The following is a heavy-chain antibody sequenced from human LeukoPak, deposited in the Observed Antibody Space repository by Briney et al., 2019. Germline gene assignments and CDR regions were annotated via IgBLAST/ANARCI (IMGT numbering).Heavy chain of an antibody. CDR2: ISAYNGNT. CDR1: GYTFTSYG. Sequence: ASVKVSCKASGYTFTSYGYSWVRQAPGQGLEWMGWISAYNGNTNYAQKLQGRVTMTTVTSTSTVYMELRSLTSDDTAVYYCARDSSRDGYNWYYYYGMDVWGQGTTVTVSS. CDR3: ARDSSRDGYNWYYYYGMDV. D-gene: IGHD5-24*01. V-gene: IGHV1-18*01. J-gene: IGHJ6*02.